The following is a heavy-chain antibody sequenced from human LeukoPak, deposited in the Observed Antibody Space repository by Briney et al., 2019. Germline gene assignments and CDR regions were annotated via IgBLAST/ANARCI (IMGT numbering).Heavy chain of an antibody. Sequence: GGSLRLSCAASGFTFDDYAMHWVRQAPGKGLEWVSLISGDGGSTHYADSVKGRFTISRDNSKNSLYLQMNSLRAEDTALYYCAKDIQRDGYNSYYFDYWGQGTLVTVSS. V-gene: IGHV3-43*02. CDR2: ISGDGGST. CDR3: AKDIQRDGYNSYYFDY. D-gene: IGHD5-24*01. J-gene: IGHJ4*02. CDR1: GFTFDDYA.